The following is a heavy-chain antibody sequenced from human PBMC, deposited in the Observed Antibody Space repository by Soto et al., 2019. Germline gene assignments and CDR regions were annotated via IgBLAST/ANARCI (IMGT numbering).Heavy chain of an antibody. CDR1: GGSVTNGTYY. Sequence: SETLSLTYTVSGGSVTNGTYYWSWIRQPPGKGLEWIGFFYYIGSTSYNPSLKSRVTISVDTSKNQFSLSLRSVTAADTAVYYCARIPVDTSMIYWLDPWGQGTLVTVSS. CDR3: ARIPVDTSMIYWLDP. V-gene: IGHV4-61*01. CDR2: FYYIGST. J-gene: IGHJ5*02. D-gene: IGHD5-18*01.